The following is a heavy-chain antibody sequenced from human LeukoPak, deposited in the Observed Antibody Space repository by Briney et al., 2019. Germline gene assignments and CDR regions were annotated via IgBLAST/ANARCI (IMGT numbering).Heavy chain of an antibody. CDR2: IIPIFGTA. CDR1: GGTFSSYA. D-gene: IGHD3-9*01. J-gene: IGHJ6*04. CDR3: AKVHYDILTGPPFYYYGMDV. V-gene: IGHV1-69*06. Sequence: ASVKVSCKASGGTFSSYAISWVRQAPGQGLEWMGGIIPIFGTANYAQKFQGRVTITADKSTSTAYMELSSLGSEDTAVYYCAKVHYDILTGPPFYYYGMDVWGKGTTVTVSS.